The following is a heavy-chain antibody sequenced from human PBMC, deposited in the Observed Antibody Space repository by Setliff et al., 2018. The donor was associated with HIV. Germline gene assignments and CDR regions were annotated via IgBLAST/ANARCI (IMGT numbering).Heavy chain of an antibody. Sequence: PSETLSLTCAVYNGSFSGYYWTWIRQPPGKGLEWIGEINDSGSTNYGPSLKSRVTISVDASRNQFSLRLSSVTAADTAVYYCAAWGPRYSYAPYFFDSWGQGTLVTVSS. D-gene: IGHD5-18*01. CDR3: AAWGPRYSYAPYFFDS. CDR2: INDSGST. J-gene: IGHJ4*02. V-gene: IGHV4-34*01. CDR1: NGSFSGYY.